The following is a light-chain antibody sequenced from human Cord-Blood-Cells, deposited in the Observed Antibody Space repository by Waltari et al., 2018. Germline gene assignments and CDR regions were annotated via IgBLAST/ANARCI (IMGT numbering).Light chain of an antibody. Sequence: DIQMTQSPSSLSASVGDRVTITCRASQSISSYLNWYQQKPGKAPNRLIYAASSLQSGVPSRFSGSGSGTDFTLTINSLQPEDFATYYCQQSYSTPPTFGQGTKVEIK. V-gene: IGKV1-39*01. J-gene: IGKJ1*01. CDR2: AAS. CDR3: QQSYSTPPT. CDR1: QSISSY.